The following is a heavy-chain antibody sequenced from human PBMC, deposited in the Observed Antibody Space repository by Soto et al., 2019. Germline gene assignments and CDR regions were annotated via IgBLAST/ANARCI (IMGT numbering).Heavy chain of an antibody. Sequence: SWSXALTGTLAVASVNDYDVDLVRHPLGKGLEWIGFIHYTGSRIFNPSLQSRVTMLVDLSQNQLSLRLTSVTAADKAIYYCASWRNTAVKDFDIWGQRTTV. CDR3: ASWRNTAVKDFDI. CDR2: IHYTGSR. V-gene: IGHV4-59*02. CDR1: VASVNDYD. J-gene: IGHJ3*02.